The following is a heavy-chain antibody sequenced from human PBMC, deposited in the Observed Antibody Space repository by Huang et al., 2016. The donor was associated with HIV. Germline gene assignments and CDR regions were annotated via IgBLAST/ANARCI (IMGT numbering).Heavy chain of an antibody. CDR1: GGTVSSFS. D-gene: IGHD5-18*01. CDR2: INPLHDTT. J-gene: IGHJ4*02. V-gene: IGHV1-69*13. CDR3: ARGVGNSNRGFDI. Sequence: QVQLVQSGAEMKKSGSSVKVSCKASGGTVSSFSFTWVRQAPGHGLEWMGGINPLHDTTDLAQKFRGRVTLTADESTNTAFMELSVLTSEDTAVYYWARGVGNSNRGFDIWGQGTLVTVS.